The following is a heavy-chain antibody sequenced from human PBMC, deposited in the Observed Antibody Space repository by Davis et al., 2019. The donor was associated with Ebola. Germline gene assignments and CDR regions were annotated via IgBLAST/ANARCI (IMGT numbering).Heavy chain of an antibody. Sequence: GESLKISCKGSGYIFTSYWIGWVRQMPGKGLEWMGIIYPGDSDTRYSPSFEGQVTISADKSINTAYLQWSSLKASDTAMYYCARHLGSYSYGSRYYYYYYGMDVWGKGTTVTVSS. CDR3: ARHLGSYSYGSRYYYYYYGMDV. D-gene: IGHD5-18*01. CDR1: GYIFTSYW. V-gene: IGHV5-51*01. J-gene: IGHJ6*04. CDR2: IYPGDSDT.